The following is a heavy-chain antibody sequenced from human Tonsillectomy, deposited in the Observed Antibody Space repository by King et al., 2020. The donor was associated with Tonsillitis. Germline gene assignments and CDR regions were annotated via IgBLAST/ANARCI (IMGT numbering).Heavy chain of an antibody. CDR3: ARKLNFWSGYPN. D-gene: IGHD3-3*01. Sequence: VQLVESGGGLVKPGGSLRLSCAASGFTFSDYYMSWIRQAPGKGLEWVSYISSSSCYTNYADSVKGRFTISRDNAKNSLYLQMNSLRAEDTAVYYCARKLNFWSGYPNWGQGTLVTVSS. V-gene: IGHV3-11*06. CDR2: ISSSSCYT. CDR1: GFTFSDYY. J-gene: IGHJ4*02.